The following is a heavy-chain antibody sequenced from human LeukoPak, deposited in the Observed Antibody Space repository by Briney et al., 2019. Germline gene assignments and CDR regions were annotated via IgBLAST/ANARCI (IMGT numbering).Heavy chain of an antibody. CDR1: GYTFTDYY. V-gene: IGHV1-2*02. Sequence: ASVKVSCKASGYTFTDYYMHWVRQAPGQGLEWMGWINPNSGGTNYAQKFQGRVTMTRDTSISTAYMELSRLRSDDTAVYYCARGDHGVVVAATSLDYWGQGTLVTVSS. J-gene: IGHJ4*02. CDR3: ARGDHGVVVAATSLDY. D-gene: IGHD2-15*01. CDR2: INPNSGGT.